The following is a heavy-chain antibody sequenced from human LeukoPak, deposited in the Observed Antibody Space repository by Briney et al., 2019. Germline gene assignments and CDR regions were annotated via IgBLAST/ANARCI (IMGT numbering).Heavy chain of an antibody. CDR1: GFTFSSYA. V-gene: IGHV3-23*01. Sequence: GGSLRLSCAASGFTFSSYAMSWVRQAPGKGLEWVSAISGSGGGTYYADSVKGRFTISRDNSKNTLYLQMNSLRAEDTAVYYCANLYMRSNYLLYYYYGMDVWGQGTTVTVSS. J-gene: IGHJ6*02. D-gene: IGHD4-11*01. CDR3: ANLYMRSNYLLYYYYGMDV. CDR2: ISGSGGGT.